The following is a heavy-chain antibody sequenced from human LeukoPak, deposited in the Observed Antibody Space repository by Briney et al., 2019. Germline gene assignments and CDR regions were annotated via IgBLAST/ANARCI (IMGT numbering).Heavy chain of an antibody. CDR2: ISYDGSNK. J-gene: IGHJ4*02. CDR1: GFTFSSYA. Sequence: GRSLRLSCAASGFTFSSYAMHWVRQAPGKGLEWVAVISYDGSNKYYADSVKGRFTISRDNSKNTLYLQMNRLRAEDTAVYYCARDEGVATGYFDYWGQGTLVTVSS. V-gene: IGHV3-30-3*01. CDR3: ARDEGVATGYFDY. D-gene: IGHD5-12*01.